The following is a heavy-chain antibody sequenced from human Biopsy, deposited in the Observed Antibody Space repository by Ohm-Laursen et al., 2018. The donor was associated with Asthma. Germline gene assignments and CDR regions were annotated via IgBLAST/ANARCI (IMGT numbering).Heavy chain of an antibody. Sequence: SLRLSCTASGFTFSSYGMDWVRQAPGKGLEWVALMSYDGSIKDYADSVKGRFTISRGNSMNTLYLHMNSLRVEDTAVYYCARAYGGNFFSGAFDIWGQGTMVTVSS. CDR3: ARAYGGNFFSGAFDI. CDR2: MSYDGSIK. J-gene: IGHJ3*02. D-gene: IGHD4-23*01. V-gene: IGHV3-33*05. CDR1: GFTFSSYG.